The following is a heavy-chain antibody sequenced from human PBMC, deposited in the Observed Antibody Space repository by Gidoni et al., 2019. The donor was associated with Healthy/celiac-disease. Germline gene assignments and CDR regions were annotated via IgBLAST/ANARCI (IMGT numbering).Heavy chain of an antibody. Sequence: QVQLVESGGGLVKPGGSLRLSCAASGFTFSDYYMSWIRQAPGQGLEWGSYIRSSGSSISYADSVKGRFTISRDNAKNSLYLQMNSLRAEVTAVYYCERDHGWLVDYFDYWGQGTLVTVSS. V-gene: IGHV3-11*01. CDR3: ERDHGWLVDYFDY. CDR1: GFTFSDYY. CDR2: IRSSGSSI. J-gene: IGHJ4*02. D-gene: IGHD6-19*01.